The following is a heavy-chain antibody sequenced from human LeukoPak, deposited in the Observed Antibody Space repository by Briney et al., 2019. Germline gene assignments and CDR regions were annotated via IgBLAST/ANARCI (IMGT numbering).Heavy chain of an antibody. V-gene: IGHV4-39*07. J-gene: IGHJ4*02. Sequence: GSLRLSCAASGFTFSSYGMHWVRQPPGKGLEWIGSIYYSGSTYYNPSLKSRVTISVDTSKNQFSLKLSSVTAADTAVYYCARVHYDSSGYYPDYWGQGTLVTVSS. D-gene: IGHD3-22*01. CDR1: GFTFSSYG. CDR3: ARVHYDSSGYYPDY. CDR2: IYYSGST.